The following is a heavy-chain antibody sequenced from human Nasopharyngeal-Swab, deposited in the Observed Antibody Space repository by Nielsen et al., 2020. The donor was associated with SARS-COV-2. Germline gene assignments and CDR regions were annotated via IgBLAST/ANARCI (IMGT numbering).Heavy chain of an antibody. J-gene: IGHJ4*02. D-gene: IGHD1-26*01. Sequence: SLKISCAASGFTFDDYAMHWVRQAPGKGLEWVSGISWNSGTIGYADSVKGRFTISRDNSKNTLYLQMNSLRAEDTAVYYCAKGFGSYHTPFDYWGQGTLVTVSS. CDR3: AKGFGSYHTPFDY. CDR1: GFTFDDYA. CDR2: ISWNSGTI. V-gene: IGHV3-9*01.